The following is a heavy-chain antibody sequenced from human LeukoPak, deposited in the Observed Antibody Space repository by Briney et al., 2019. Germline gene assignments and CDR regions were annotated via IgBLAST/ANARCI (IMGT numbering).Heavy chain of an antibody. CDR2: TGSNGVT. V-gene: IGHV3-23*01. CDR3: GIRDTSDYYVF. Sequence: PGGSLRLSCTGSGFTFRTYAFSWVRQAPGKGLEWVSATGSNGVTYYAASVKGRFTISRDNSKNALYLQMNGLRADDTAVYYCGIRDTSDYYVFWGQGTLVTVSS. CDR1: GFTFRTYA. D-gene: IGHD3-22*01. J-gene: IGHJ4*02.